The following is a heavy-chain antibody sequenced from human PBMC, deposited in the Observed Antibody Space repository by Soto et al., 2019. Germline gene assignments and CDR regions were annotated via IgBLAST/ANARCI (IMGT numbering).Heavy chain of an antibody. CDR2: ISADNGNT. V-gene: IGHV1-18*01. D-gene: IGHD2-8*01. Sequence: QVQLVQSEAEVKKPGASVKVSCKPYGYKFIDYGLSWVRQAPGQGLEWVGWISADNGNTDYAQKLQGRVTMTTDTSTRTAYMELRSLRFDETAVYYCARRTYGVDTFDYWGQGTLVTVSS. CDR1: GYKFIDYG. J-gene: IGHJ4*02. CDR3: ARRTYGVDTFDY.